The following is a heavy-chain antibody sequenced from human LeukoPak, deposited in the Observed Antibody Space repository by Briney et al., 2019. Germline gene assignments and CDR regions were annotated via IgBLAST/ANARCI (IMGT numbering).Heavy chain of an antibody. CDR3: ARELYCSGGSCYSEPFDY. Sequence: SSSYIYYADSVKGRFTISRDNAKNSLYLQMNSLRAEDTAVYYCARELYCSGGSCYSEPFDYWGQGTLVTVSS. V-gene: IGHV3-21*01. J-gene: IGHJ4*02. CDR2: SSSYI. D-gene: IGHD2-15*01.